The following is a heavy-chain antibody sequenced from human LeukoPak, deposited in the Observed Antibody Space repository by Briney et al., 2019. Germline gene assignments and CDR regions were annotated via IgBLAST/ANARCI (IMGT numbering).Heavy chain of an antibody. CDR1: GYTFTSYA. Sequence: GASVKVSCKASGYTFTSYAMHWVRQAPGQRLEWMGWINAGNGNTKYSQKFQGRVTITRDTSASTAYMELSSLRSEDTAVYYCARERTSSRGIVVVVAALYYGMDVWGQGTTVTVSS. V-gene: IGHV1-3*01. D-gene: IGHD2-15*01. CDR3: ARERTSSRGIVVVVAALYYGMDV. J-gene: IGHJ6*02. CDR2: INAGNGNT.